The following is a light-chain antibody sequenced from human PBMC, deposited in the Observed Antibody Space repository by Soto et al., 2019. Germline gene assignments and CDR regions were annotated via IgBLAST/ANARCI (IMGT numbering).Light chain of an antibody. CDR2: GAS. Sequence: EIVMTQSPASLSVSPGERATLSCRASQNVRNNLAWYHQKPGQAPRLLIYGASTRATAIPARFSGGGSGTEFTLTISSLQSEDFAVYYCQQYESWPRTFGQGTKVDI. J-gene: IGKJ1*01. CDR3: QQYESWPRT. V-gene: IGKV3-15*01. CDR1: QNVRNN.